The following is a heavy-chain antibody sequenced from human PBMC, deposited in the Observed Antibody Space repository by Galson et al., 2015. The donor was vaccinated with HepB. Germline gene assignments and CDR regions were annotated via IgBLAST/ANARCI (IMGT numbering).Heavy chain of an antibody. J-gene: IGHJ3*02. Sequence: SLRLSCAASGFTFSSYWMSWVRQAPGKGLEWVANIKQDGSEKYYVDSVKGRFTISRDNAKNSLYLQMNSLRAEDTAGYYCARDRDPYSSSWYFNGAFDIWGQGTMVTVSS. V-gene: IGHV3-7*03. CDR3: ARDRDPYSSSWYFNGAFDI. D-gene: IGHD6-13*01. CDR2: IKQDGSEK. CDR1: GFTFSSYW.